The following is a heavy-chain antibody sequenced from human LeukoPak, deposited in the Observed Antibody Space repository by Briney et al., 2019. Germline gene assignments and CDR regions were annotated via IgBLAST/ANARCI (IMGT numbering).Heavy chain of an antibody. Sequence: KASETLSLTCTVSGGSISSYYWSWIRQPPGKGLEWIGYIYYSGSTNHNPSLKGRVTISVDTSKNQFSLKLSSVTAADTAVYYCARSITMIVEFDYWGQGTLVTVSS. CDR2: IYYSGST. CDR1: GGSISSYY. CDR3: ARSITMIVEFDY. D-gene: IGHD3-22*01. V-gene: IGHV4-59*01. J-gene: IGHJ4*02.